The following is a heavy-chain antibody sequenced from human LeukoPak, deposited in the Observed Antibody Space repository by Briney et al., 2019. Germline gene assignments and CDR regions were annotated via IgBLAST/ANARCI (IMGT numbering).Heavy chain of an antibody. Sequence: GGSLRLSCTASGFTFGDYSMNWVRQAPGKGLEWVANIKQDGSEKYYVDSVKGRFTISRDNAKNSLYLQMNSLRAEDTAVYYCARVPSRRFGRSSWYWYFGYWGQGTLVTVSS. D-gene: IGHD6-13*01. CDR1: GFTFGDYS. CDR2: IKQDGSEK. V-gene: IGHV3-7*01. CDR3: ARVPSRRFGRSSWYWYFGY. J-gene: IGHJ4*02.